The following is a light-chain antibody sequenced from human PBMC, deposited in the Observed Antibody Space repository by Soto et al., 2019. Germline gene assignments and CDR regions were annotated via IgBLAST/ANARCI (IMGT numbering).Light chain of an antibody. CDR1: QGISSY. CDR3: QQHNSYPRT. CDR2: AAS. Sequence: DIQLTQSPSFLSASVGDRVTITCRASQGISSYLAWYQQKPGRAPKLLIYAASTLQSGVPSRFSGSGSGTEVTLPISSLQPDDFSTYYCQQHNSYPRTFGPGTKVDI. V-gene: IGKV1-9*01. J-gene: IGKJ3*01.